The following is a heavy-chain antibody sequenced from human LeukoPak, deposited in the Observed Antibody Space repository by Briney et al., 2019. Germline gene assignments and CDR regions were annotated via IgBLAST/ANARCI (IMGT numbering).Heavy chain of an antibody. CDR2: ISAYSANP. D-gene: IGHD2-2*02. J-gene: IGHJ6*02. V-gene: IGHV1-18*01. CDR1: GYIFTTYG. CDR3: ARDIHEVRFDYGMDV. Sequence: ASVKVSCKASGYIFTTYGINWVRQAPGQGPEWMGWISAYSANPNYAQKLQGRVTMTADTATSTAFMELRSLRSDDTAVYYCARDIHEVRFDYGMDVWGQGTTVTVSS.